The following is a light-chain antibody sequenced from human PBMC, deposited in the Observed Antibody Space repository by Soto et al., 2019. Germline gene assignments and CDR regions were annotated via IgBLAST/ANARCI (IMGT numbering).Light chain of an antibody. CDR1: QNVNSF. CDR2: DAS. Sequence: EIVLTQSPAALSLSPGERATLSCRASQNVNSFLAWYQQKPGLAPRLLIYDASNRATGIPARFSGSGSGTDFTLTISSLEPEDFAVYYCQQRSNWPPITFGQGTRLEIK. J-gene: IGKJ5*01. CDR3: QQRSNWPPIT. V-gene: IGKV3-11*01.